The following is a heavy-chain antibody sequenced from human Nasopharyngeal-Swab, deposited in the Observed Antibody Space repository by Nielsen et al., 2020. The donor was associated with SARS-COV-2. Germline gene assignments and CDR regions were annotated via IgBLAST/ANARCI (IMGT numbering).Heavy chain of an antibody. CDR2: TRNKANSYTT. Sequence: WIRRPPGKGLEWVGRTRNKANSYTTEYAASVKGRFTISRDDSKNSLYLQMNSLKTEDTAVYYCARDGVAGTDYYYMDVWGKGTTVTVSS. D-gene: IGHD6-19*01. J-gene: IGHJ6*03. V-gene: IGHV3-72*01. CDR3: ARDGVAGTDYYYMDV.